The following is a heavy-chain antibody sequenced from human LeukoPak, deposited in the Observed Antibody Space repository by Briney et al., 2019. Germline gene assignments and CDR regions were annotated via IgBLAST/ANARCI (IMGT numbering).Heavy chain of an antibody. D-gene: IGHD3-22*01. Sequence: SVKVSCKASGFTFTSSAMQWVRQARGQCLEWIGWIVVGSGNTNYAQKFQERVTITRDMSTSTAYMELSSLRSEDTAVYYCAAVPSYYYDSSGYYFDYWGQGTLVTVSS. J-gene: IGHJ4*02. V-gene: IGHV1-58*02. CDR1: GFTFTSSA. CDR2: IVVGSGNT. CDR3: AAVPSYYYDSSGYYFDY.